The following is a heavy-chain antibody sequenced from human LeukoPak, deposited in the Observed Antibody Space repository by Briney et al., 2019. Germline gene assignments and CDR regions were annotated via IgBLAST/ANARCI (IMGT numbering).Heavy chain of an antibody. J-gene: IGHJ5*02. CDR1: GGSISSYF. D-gene: IGHD3-3*01. V-gene: IGHV4-4*07. CDR3: ARRGITIFGVVNNNWFDP. Sequence: SETLSLTCTVSGGSISSYFWSWIRQPAGKGLEWIGRFYTSGSTNYNPSLKSRVTMSVDTSKNQFSLKLSSVTAADTAVYYCARRGITIFGVVNNNWFDPWGQGTLVTVSS. CDR2: FYTSGST.